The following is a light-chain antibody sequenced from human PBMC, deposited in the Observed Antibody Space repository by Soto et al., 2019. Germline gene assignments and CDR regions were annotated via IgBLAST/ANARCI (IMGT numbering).Light chain of an antibody. J-gene: IGLJ1*01. V-gene: IGLV2-8*01. CDR3: CSYARSNTFV. Sequence: QSALTQPPSASGSPGQSVTISCTGTSSDVGDNYVSWYQQHLGKAPKLIIYEVSQRPSGVPDRFSGSKSGNTASLTVSGLQTEDEADYYFCSYARSNTFVFASGTNVTVL. CDR1: SSDVGDNY. CDR2: EVS.